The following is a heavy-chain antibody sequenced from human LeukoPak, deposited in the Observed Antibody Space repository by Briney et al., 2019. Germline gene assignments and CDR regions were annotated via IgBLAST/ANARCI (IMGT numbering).Heavy chain of an antibody. CDR3: ARGPVRGVIITNYYGMDV. CDR1: GGSISSYY. Sequence: PSETLSLTCTVSGGSISSYYWSWIRQPPGKGLEWIGYIYYSGSTNYNPSLESRVTISVDTSKNQFSLKLSSVTAADTAVYYCARGPVRGVIITNYYGMDVWGQGTTVTVSS. J-gene: IGHJ6*02. V-gene: IGHV4-59*01. D-gene: IGHD3-10*01. CDR2: IYYSGST.